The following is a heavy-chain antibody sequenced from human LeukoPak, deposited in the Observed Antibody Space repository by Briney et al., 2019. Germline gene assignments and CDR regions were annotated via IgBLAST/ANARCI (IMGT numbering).Heavy chain of an antibody. J-gene: IGHJ4*02. CDR3: AREGVEMATTIDY. CDR1: GGSISSSSYY. V-gene: IGHV4-39*07. D-gene: IGHD5-24*01. Sequence: SETLSLTCTVSGGSISSSSYYWGWIRQPPGKGLEWIGSIYYSGSTYYNPSLKSRVTISVDTSKNQFSLKLSSVTAADTAVYYCAREGVEMATTIDYWGQGTLVTVSS. CDR2: IYYSGST.